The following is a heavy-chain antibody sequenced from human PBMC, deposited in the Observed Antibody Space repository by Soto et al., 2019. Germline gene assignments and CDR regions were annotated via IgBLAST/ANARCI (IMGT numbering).Heavy chain of an antibody. J-gene: IGHJ3*02. V-gene: IGHV4-30-4*01. D-gene: IGHD3-16*01. CDR1: GGSISSGDYY. CDR3: ARNDYDYVWESPGGDAFDT. CDR2: IFNTGST. Sequence: LTWTVSGGSISSGDYYWNLIRQPPWKGLEWIGFIFNTGSTYYNPSLKSRLTISVDMSKNQFALRLTSVTAADTAVYYCARNDYDYVWESPGGDAFDTWGQAPLVTVSS.